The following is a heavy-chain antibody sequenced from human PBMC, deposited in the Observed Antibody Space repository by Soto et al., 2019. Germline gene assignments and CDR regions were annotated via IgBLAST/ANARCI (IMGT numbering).Heavy chain of an antibody. CDR1: GGTFSSYT. CDR2: ISTYNGDT. CDR3: AREGVAPYYYYGMDV. D-gene: IGHD5-12*01. Sequence: ASVKVSCKASGGTFSSYTISWVRQALGQGLEWMGWISTYNGDTNYAQTFQGRVTMTTDTSTSTVHMEVRSLRSDDTAVYYCAREGVAPYYYYGMDVWGQGTPVTVSS. V-gene: IGHV1-18*01. J-gene: IGHJ6*02.